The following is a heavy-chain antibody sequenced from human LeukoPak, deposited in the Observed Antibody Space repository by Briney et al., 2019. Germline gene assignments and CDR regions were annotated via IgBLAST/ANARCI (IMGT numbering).Heavy chain of an antibody. D-gene: IGHD6-6*01. CDR3: ARGSLDIAAPDPDY. J-gene: IGHJ4*02. V-gene: IGHV3-33*01. CDR1: GFTFSSYG. Sequence: GGSLRLSCAASGFTFSSYGMHWVRQAPGKGLEWVALIWYDGSNKYYADSVKGRFTISRDNSKNTLYLQMNSLRAEDTAVYYCARGSLDIAAPDPDYWGQGTLVTVSS. CDR2: IWYDGSNK.